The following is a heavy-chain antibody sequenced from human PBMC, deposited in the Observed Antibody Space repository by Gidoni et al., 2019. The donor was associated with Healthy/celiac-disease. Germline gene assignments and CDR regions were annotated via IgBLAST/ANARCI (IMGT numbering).Heavy chain of an antibody. Sequence: EVQLVESGGGLVKPGGSLRLSCAASGFTFSSYSMHWVRQAPGKGLEWVSSISSSSSYIYYADSVKGRFTISRDNAKNSLYLQMNSLRAEDTAVYYCARDITTVNGYWGQGTLVTVSS. CDR1: GFTFSSYS. CDR3: ARDITTVNGY. J-gene: IGHJ4*02. V-gene: IGHV3-21*01. CDR2: ISSSSSYI. D-gene: IGHD4-4*01.